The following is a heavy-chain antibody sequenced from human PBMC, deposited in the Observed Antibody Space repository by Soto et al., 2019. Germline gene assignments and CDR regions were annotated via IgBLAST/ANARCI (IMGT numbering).Heavy chain of an antibody. V-gene: IGHV3-73*01. CDR1: GFAFSGSG. CDR3: METLTPMDV. Sequence: EVQLVESGGGLVQPGGSLKLSCAASGFAFSGSGIHWVRQASGKGLEWVGHIRTKTNSYATEYAPSVRGRFTISRDDSKNTAYLQMASLKTEDTAVYYCMETLTPMDVWGQGTTVTVS. J-gene: IGHJ6*02. CDR2: IRTKTNSYAT. D-gene: IGHD4-17*01.